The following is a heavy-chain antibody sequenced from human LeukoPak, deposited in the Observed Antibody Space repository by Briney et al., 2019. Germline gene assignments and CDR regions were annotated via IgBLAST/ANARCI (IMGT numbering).Heavy chain of an antibody. CDR3: ARGPLRLYFDWLSYYYYGMDV. Sequence: ASVKVSCKASGYTFTSYDINWVRQATGQGLEWMGWMNPNSGNTGYAQKFQGRVTMNRNTSISTAYMELSSLRSEDTAVYYCARGPLRLYFDWLSYYYYGMDVWGQGTTVTVSS. CDR2: MNPNSGNT. V-gene: IGHV1-8*01. D-gene: IGHD3-9*01. J-gene: IGHJ6*02. CDR1: GYTFTSYD.